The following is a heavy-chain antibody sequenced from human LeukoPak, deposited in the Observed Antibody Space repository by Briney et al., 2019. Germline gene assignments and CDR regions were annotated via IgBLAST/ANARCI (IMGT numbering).Heavy chain of an antibody. D-gene: IGHD1-20*01. CDR3: ARHNWKNWFDP. J-gene: IGHJ5*02. V-gene: IGHV4-59*01. CDR1: GGSISSYY. Sequence: PSETLSLTCTVSGGSISSYYWSWIRQPPGKGLEWIGYIYYSGSTNYNPSLKSRVTISVDTSKNQFSLKLSSVTAADTAVYYCARHNWKNWFDPWGQGTLVTVSS. CDR2: IYYSGST.